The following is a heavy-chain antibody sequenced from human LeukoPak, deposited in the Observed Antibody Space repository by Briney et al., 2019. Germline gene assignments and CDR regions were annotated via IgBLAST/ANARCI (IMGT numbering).Heavy chain of an antibody. J-gene: IGHJ4*02. D-gene: IGHD6-13*01. CDR2: IYYSGST. CDR1: GGSISSSSYY. CDR3: ARDAAGQQLVLADY. V-gene: IGHV4-39*07. Sequence: SETLSLTCTVSGGSISSSSYYWGWIRQPPGKGLEWIGSIYYSGSTYYNPSLKSRVTISVDTSKNQFSLKLSSVTAADTAVYYCARDAAGQQLVLADYWGQGTLVTVSS.